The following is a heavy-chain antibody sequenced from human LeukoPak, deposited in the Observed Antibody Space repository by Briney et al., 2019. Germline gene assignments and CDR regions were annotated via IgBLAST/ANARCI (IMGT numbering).Heavy chain of an antibody. CDR3: ARGPELERFDH. Sequence: ASVKVSCKASGGTLSSYAISWVRQAPGQGLEWMGGIIPIFGTANYAQKFHGRVTITTAESTSTAYMELSSMRSEDTDLYYCARGPELERFDHWGQGTLVTVSS. J-gene: IGHJ4*02. CDR1: GGTLSSYA. D-gene: IGHD1-1*01. CDR2: IIPIFGTA. V-gene: IGHV1-69*05.